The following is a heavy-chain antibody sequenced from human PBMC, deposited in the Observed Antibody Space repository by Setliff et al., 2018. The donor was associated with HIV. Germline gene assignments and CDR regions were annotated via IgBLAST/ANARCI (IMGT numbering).Heavy chain of an antibody. J-gene: IGHJ4*02. CDR2: ISAGNGNT. CDR3: ARADSSNWYHVDY. Sequence: GGSLRLSCAASGFTLSDHYIDWIRQLPGKGLEWVGWISAGNGNTKYSQTFQGRVTITTDESTSTAYMELSSLRSEDTAVYYCARADSSNWYHVDYWGQGTLVTVSS. D-gene: IGHD6-13*01. V-gene: IGHV1-3*01. CDR1: GFTLSDHY.